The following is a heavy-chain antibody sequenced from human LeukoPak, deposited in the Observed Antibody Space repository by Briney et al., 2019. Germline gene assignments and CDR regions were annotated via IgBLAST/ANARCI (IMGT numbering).Heavy chain of an antibody. D-gene: IGHD5-24*01. Sequence: AGTLRLSCAASGFTFSSDCMHWVRQAPGKGLEGVAFIRYDGRNKYYADSVKGRFTISRDNSKNTLYLKMNSLRAEDTAVYYCAKGRDGYSDYWGQGTLVTVSS. CDR1: GFTFSSDC. CDR2: IRYDGRNK. V-gene: IGHV3-30*02. J-gene: IGHJ4*02. CDR3: AKGRDGYSDY.